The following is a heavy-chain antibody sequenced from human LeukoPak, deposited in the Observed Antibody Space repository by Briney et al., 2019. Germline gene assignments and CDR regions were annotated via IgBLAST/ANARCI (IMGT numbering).Heavy chain of an antibody. CDR2: INPNSGGT. CDR3: ARVGWELTTYAFDI. V-gene: IGHV1-2*02. Sequence: ASVKISCKASGYTFTGYYMHWVRQAPGQGLEWTGWINPNSGGTNYAQKFQGRVTMTRDTSISTAYMELSRLRSDDTAVYYCARVGWELTTYAFDIWGQGTMVTVSS. CDR1: GYTFTGYY. D-gene: IGHD1-26*01. J-gene: IGHJ3*02.